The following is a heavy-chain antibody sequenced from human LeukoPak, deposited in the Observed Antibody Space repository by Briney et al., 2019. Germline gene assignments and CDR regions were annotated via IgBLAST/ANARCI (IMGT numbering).Heavy chain of an antibody. Sequence: GASVKVSCKASGYTFAGYYMHWVRQAPGQGLEWMGWINPIFGTANYAQKFQGRVTITTDESTSTAYMELSSLRSEDTAVYYCARAGSSWYHEGYYYYYMDVWGKGTTVTVSS. D-gene: IGHD6-13*01. V-gene: IGHV1-69*05. CDR1: GYTFAGYY. J-gene: IGHJ6*03. CDR3: ARAGSSWYHEGYYYYYMDV. CDR2: INPIFGTA.